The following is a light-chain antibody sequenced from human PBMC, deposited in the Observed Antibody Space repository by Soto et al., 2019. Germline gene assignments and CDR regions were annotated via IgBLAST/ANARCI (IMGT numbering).Light chain of an antibody. CDR1: SSDVGGYNS. CDR2: DVI. CDR3: CSYVGSYSYV. Sequence: QSSLAHPRSLSGSPGQSVTVSCIGTSSDVGGYNSVSWYQEHPGKAPKLMIYDVIKRPSGVPDRFSGSKSGNTASLTISGLLAEDEADYYCCSYVGSYSYVFGTGTKVTVL. V-gene: IGLV2-11*01. J-gene: IGLJ1*01.